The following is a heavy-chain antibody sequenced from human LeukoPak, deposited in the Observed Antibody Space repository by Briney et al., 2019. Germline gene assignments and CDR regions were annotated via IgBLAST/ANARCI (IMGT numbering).Heavy chain of an antibody. CDR1: GGSISSSSYY. J-gene: IGHJ4*02. CDR2: IYYSGST. D-gene: IGHD6-6*01. CDR3: ARGGRTTSIAARQQWYSSTRAFDY. Sequence: SETLSLTCTVSGGSISSSSYYWGWIRQPPGKGLEWIGSIYYSGSTYYNPSLKNRVTISVDTSKNQFSLKLSSVTAADTAVYYCARGGRTTSIAARQQWYSSTRAFDYWGQGTLVTVSS. V-gene: IGHV4-39*07.